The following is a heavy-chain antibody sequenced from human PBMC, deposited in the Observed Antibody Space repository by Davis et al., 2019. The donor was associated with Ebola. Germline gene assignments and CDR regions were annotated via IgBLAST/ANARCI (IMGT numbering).Heavy chain of an antibody. CDR1: GGSISGYF. CDR2: ISYSGST. Sequence: MPSETLSLTCTVSGGSISGYFWSWVRQPPGKGLEWIGFISYSGSTNYNPSLQSRVTISVDTSKNQFSLKLKSVTAADTAVYFCARPRDFGYGDPFDLWGQGAVVTVSP. J-gene: IGHJ3*01. D-gene: IGHD5-18*01. V-gene: IGHV4-59*08. CDR3: ARPRDFGYGDPFDL.